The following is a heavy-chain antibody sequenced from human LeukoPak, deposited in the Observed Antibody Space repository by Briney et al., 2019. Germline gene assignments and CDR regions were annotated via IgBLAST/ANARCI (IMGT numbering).Heavy chain of an antibody. Sequence: ASVKVSCKASGYTFTSYGINWVRQAPGQGLEWMGWISAYNGNTNYAQKLQGRVTMTTDTSTSTAYMELRSLRSEDTAVYYCARGEAVAGTGGFDYWGQGTLVTVSS. V-gene: IGHV1-18*01. CDR3: ARGEAVAGTGGFDY. CDR2: ISAYNGNT. D-gene: IGHD6-19*01. J-gene: IGHJ4*02. CDR1: GYTFTSYG.